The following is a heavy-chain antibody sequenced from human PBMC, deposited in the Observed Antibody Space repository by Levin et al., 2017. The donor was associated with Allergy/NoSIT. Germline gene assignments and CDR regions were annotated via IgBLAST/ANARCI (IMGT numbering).Heavy chain of an antibody. Sequence: SETLSLTCTVSGGSISSYYWSWIRQPPGKGLEWIGYIYYSGSTNYNPSLKSRVTISVDTSKNQFSLKLSSVTAADTAVYYCARDYPDCSGGSCYLRYAFDIWGQGTMVTVSS. J-gene: IGHJ3*02. D-gene: IGHD2-15*01. CDR3: ARDYPDCSGGSCYLRYAFDI. V-gene: IGHV4-59*01. CDR1: GGSISSYY. CDR2: IYYSGST.